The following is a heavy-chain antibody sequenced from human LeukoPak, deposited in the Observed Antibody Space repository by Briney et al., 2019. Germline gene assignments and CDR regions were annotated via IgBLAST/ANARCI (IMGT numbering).Heavy chain of an antibody. D-gene: IGHD2-15*01. CDR1: GYTFTSYG. J-gene: IGHJ4*02. Sequence: ASVKVSCKASGYTFTSYGISWVRQAPGQGLEWVGWISGYNGNTNYAQKLQGRVTMTTDTSTSTAYMELRSLRSDDTAVYYRALLGYCSGGNCYPIDYWGQGTLVTVSS. V-gene: IGHV1-18*01. CDR2: ISGYNGNT. CDR3: ALLGYCSGGNCYPIDY.